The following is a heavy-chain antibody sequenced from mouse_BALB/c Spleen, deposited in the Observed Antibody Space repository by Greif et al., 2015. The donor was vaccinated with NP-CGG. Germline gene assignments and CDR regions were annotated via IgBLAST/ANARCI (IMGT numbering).Heavy chain of an antibody. J-gene: IGHJ3*01. CDR3: ARQLYDGYPFAY. CDR2: INPSSGYT. Sequence: VQLQQSGAELARPGASVKMSCKASGYTFTSYTMHWVKQRPGQGLEWIGYINPSSGYTNYNQKFKDRATLTADKSSSTAYMQLSSLTSEGSAVYYCARQLYDGYPFAYWGQGTLVTVSA. CDR1: GYTFTSYT. V-gene: IGHV1-4*01. D-gene: IGHD2-3*01.